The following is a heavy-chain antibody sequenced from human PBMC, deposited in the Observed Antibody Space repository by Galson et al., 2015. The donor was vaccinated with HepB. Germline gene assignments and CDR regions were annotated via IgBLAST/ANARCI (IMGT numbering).Heavy chain of an antibody. Sequence: SLRLSCAASGFTFSDYYMSWIRQAPGKGLEWVSYISSSGSTIYYADSVKGRFTISRDNAKNSLYLQMNSLRAEDTAVYYCARAFLEYSSPSWDYYYMDVWGKGTTVTVSS. CDR3: ARAFLEYSSPSWDYYYMDV. J-gene: IGHJ6*03. CDR1: GFTFSDYY. D-gene: IGHD6-6*01. V-gene: IGHV3-11*01. CDR2: ISSSGSTI.